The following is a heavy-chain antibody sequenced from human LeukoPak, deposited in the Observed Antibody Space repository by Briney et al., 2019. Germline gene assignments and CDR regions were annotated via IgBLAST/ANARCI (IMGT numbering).Heavy chain of an antibody. J-gene: IGHJ6*02. CDR3: ARDLGGSGSLGMDV. V-gene: IGHV1-2*02. CDR2: INPNSGGT. CDR1: GYTFNGFY. Sequence: ASVKVSCKASGYTFNGFYLHWVRQAPGQGLEWMGWINPNSGGTNYAQKFQGRVTMTRDTSISTAYMELSRLRSDDTAVYYCARDLGGSGSLGMDVWGQGTTVTVSS. D-gene: IGHD3-10*01.